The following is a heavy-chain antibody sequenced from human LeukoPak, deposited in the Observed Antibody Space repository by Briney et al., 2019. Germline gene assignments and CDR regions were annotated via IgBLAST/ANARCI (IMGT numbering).Heavy chain of an antibody. CDR3: ASWYSSAGIDY. CDR2: IYTSGST. CDR1: GGSISSGSYY. V-gene: IGHV4-61*02. J-gene: IGHJ4*02. Sequence: SETLSLTCTVSGGSISSGSYYWSWIRQPAGKGLEWIGRIYTSGSTNYNPSLKSRVTISVDTSKNPFSLKLSSVTAADTAVYYCASWYSSAGIDYWGQGTLVTVSS. D-gene: IGHD6-25*01.